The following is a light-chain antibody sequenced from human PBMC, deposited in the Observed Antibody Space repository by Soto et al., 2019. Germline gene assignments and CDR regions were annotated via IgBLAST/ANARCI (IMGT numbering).Light chain of an antibody. Sequence: QSALTQPPSVSAAPGQKVIISCSGSSSSIGNNYVSWYQQLPGTAPKLLIYESNRRPLGISDRFSASKSGTSATLGISGLQAGDEADYYCGSCDNSLSGFVFGTGTQLTVL. CDR3: GSCDNSLSGFV. CDR1: SSSIGNNY. CDR2: ESN. J-gene: IGLJ7*01. V-gene: IGLV1-51*02.